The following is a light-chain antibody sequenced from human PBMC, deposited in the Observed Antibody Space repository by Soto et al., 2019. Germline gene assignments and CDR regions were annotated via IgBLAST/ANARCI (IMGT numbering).Light chain of an antibody. J-gene: IGKJ1*01. Sequence: AIRMTQSPSSFSASTGDRVTITCRASQGISSYLAWYQQKPGKAPKLLIYAASTLQSGVPSRFSGSGSGPDFTLTISCLQSEDFATYYCQQYYSYPSGTFGQGTKVEIK. CDR3: QQYYSYPSGT. V-gene: IGKV1-8*01. CDR2: AAS. CDR1: QGISSY.